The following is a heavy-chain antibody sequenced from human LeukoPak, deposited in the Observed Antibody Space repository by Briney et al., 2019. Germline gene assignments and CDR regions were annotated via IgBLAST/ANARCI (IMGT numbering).Heavy chain of an antibody. CDR2: IKRKVDGGAT. V-gene: IGHV3-15*01. D-gene: IGHD2-21*01. CDR1: GFTFSSYW. Sequence: GGSLRLSCAASGFTFSSYWMSWVRQAPGKGLEWVARIKRKVDGGATDYAAPVKGRFIISRDDSTNTLFLQMNSLKTEDTAVYYCSTDLLFTGDSHSGFTNWGQGTLVTVSS. J-gene: IGHJ4*02. CDR3: STDLLFTGDSHSGFTN.